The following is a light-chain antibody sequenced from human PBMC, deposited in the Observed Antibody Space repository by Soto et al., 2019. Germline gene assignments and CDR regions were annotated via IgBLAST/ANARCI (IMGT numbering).Light chain of an antibody. CDR1: SSDVGAYNL. CDR3: CSYAGGSTLYV. CDR2: EVS. Sequence: QSALTQPASVSGSPGQSITISCTGASSDVGAYNLVSWYQQHPGKAPKLMISEVSQRPSGASNHFSGSKSGNAASLQISGFQAEDEAYYYCCSYAGGSTLYVFGIGTKVTVL. V-gene: IGLV2-23*02. J-gene: IGLJ1*01.